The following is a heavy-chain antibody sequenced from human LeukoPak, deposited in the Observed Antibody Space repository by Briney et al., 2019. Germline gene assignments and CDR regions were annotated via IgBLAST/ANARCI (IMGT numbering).Heavy chain of an antibody. V-gene: IGHV4-34*01. CDR2: IYHSGNA. J-gene: IGHJ6*03. Sequence: SETLSLTRAVYGGSFSGYYWSWIRQPPGKGLEWIGCIYHSGNAYYNPSLKSRVTISVDTSKNQFSLKLSSVTAADTAVYYCARLPYCSSTRCYDYYYYMDVWGKGTTVTVSS. CDR3: ARLPYCSSTRCYDYYYYMDV. D-gene: IGHD2-2*01. CDR1: GGSFSGYY.